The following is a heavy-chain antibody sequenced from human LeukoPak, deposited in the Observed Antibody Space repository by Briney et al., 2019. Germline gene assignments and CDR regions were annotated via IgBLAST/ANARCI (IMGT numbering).Heavy chain of an antibody. CDR3: ARERDTGYDLGY. CDR1: GYSFTSYY. J-gene: IGHJ4*01. D-gene: IGHD5-12*01. CDR2: INSSGGST. Sequence: ASVKVSCKASGYSFTSYYIHWVRQAPGQGLEWMGIINSSGGSTIYAHKLEGRVTMTRDRSTSTVYMELSSLRSEDSAVYYCARERDTGYDLGYWGHGTLVSV. V-gene: IGHV1-46*04.